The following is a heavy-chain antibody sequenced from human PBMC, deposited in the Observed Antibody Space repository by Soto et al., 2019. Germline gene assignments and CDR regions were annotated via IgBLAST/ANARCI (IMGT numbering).Heavy chain of an antibody. V-gene: IGHV4-31*03. J-gene: IGHJ6*02. CDR1: GGSISSGGYY. D-gene: IGHD5-12*01. CDR2: IYYSGST. Sequence: SETLSLTCTVSGGSISSGGYYWSWIRQHPGKGLEWIGYIYYSGSTYYNPSLKSRVTISVDTSKNQFSLELSSVTAADTAVYYCARSQATLAYYYYGMDVWGQGTTVTVSS. CDR3: ARSQATLAYYYYGMDV.